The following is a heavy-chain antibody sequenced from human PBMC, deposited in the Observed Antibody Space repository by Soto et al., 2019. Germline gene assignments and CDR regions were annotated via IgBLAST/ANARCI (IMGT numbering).Heavy chain of an antibody. D-gene: IGHD2-15*01. CDR2: ISYDGSNK. Sequence: QVQLVESGGGVVQPGRSLRLSCAASGFTFSSYAMHWVRQAPGKGLEWVAVISYDGSNKYYADSVKGRFTISRDNSKNTLYLQINSLRAEETAVYYCARERGYCSGGSCRPYYYGMDVWGQGTTVTVSS. CDR1: GFTFSSYA. CDR3: ARERGYCSGGSCRPYYYGMDV. V-gene: IGHV3-30-3*01. J-gene: IGHJ6*02.